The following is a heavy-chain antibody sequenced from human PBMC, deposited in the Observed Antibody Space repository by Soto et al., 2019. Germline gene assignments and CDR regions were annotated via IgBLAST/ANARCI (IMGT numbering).Heavy chain of an antibody. V-gene: IGHV1-46*01. CDR2: INPSGGST. D-gene: IGHD2-15*01. CDR1: GYTFTSYY. J-gene: IGHJ4*02. CDR3: ARAVPAYCSGGSCPPDY. Sequence: VASVKVSCKASGYTFTSYYMHWVRQAPGQGLEWMGIINPSGGSTSYAQKFQGRVTMTRDTSTSTVYMELSSLRSEDTAVYYCARAVPAYCSGGSCPPDYWGQGTLVTVSS.